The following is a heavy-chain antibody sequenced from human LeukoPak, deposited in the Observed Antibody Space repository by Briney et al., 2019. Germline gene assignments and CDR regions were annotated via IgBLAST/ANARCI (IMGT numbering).Heavy chain of an antibody. CDR1: GFSFSVYW. J-gene: IGHJ6*03. CDR3: ARDGHGNFWRARRTYYMDV. CDR2: IKTDGSIT. Sequence: GGSLRLSCAASGFSFSVYWMHWVRQAPGKGPVWVSRIKTDGSITDYADSVKGRFTISRDNAKNSLYLQMNSLRAEDTAVYYCARDGHGNFWRARRTYYMDVWGKGTTVTVSS. V-gene: IGHV3-74*01. D-gene: IGHD3-3*01.